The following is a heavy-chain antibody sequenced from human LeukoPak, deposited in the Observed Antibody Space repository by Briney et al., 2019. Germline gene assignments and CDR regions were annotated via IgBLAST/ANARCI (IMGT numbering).Heavy chain of an antibody. V-gene: IGHV3-7*01. J-gene: IGHJ5*02. D-gene: IGHD2-2*02. CDR1: GFTFSSYW. CDR3: ARDHREYQLLYMAYWLDP. Sequence: GGSLRLSCAASGFTFSSYWMSWVRQAPGKGLEWVANIKQDGSEKYYVDSVKGRFTISRDNAKNSLYLQMNSLRAEDTAVYYCARDHREYQLLYMAYWLDPWGQGTLVTVSS. CDR2: IKQDGSEK.